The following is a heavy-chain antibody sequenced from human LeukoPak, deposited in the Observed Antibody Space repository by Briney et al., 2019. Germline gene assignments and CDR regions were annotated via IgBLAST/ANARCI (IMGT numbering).Heavy chain of an antibody. V-gene: IGHV4-38-2*01. CDR3: ARRQTESGLDY. D-gene: IGHD1-26*01. CDR1: GYSISSGYY. J-gene: IGHJ4*02. Sequence: SETLSLTRAVSGYSISSGYYWGWIRQPPGKGLEWIGSIYHSGSTYYNPSLKSRVTISVDTSKNQFSLKLSSVTAADTAVYYCARRQTESGLDYWGQGTLVTVSS. CDR2: IYHSGST.